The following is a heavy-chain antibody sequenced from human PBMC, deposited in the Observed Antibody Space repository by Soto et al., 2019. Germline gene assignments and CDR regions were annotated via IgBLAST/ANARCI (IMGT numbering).Heavy chain of an antibody. CDR1: GFMFSSYA. V-gene: IGHV3-30-3*01. CDR2: KTYDGSNK. Sequence: QVQLVESGGGVVQPGRSLRLSWAASGFMFSSYAMHWVRQAPGKGLEWVAVKTYDGSNKYYADSVKGRFTISRDNSKNTLYLQMNSLRAEDTAMYYCARAGGLLVDYWGQGTLVTVSS. J-gene: IGHJ4*02. CDR3: ARAGGLLVDY. D-gene: IGHD1-26*01.